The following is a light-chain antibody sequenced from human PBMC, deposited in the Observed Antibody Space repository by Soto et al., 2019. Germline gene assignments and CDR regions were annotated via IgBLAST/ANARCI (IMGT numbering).Light chain of an antibody. CDR1: QRISTY. CDR3: QQSYRTPT. Sequence: DIQMTQSPSSLSASVGDRVTITCRASQRISTYLNWYQQKPGKAPKFLIYGASTLQSGVPSRFSGSGSGTDYTLTISSLQPEDFATYYCQQSYRTPTFGQGTRLE. V-gene: IGKV1-39*01. J-gene: IGKJ5*01. CDR2: GAS.